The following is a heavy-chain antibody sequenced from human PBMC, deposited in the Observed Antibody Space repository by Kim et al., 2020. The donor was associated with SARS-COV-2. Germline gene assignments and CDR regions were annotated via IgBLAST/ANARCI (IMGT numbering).Heavy chain of an antibody. CDR2: GST. Sequence: GSTYYADSVQGRFTISRDDSKNTVYLQMNRLRAEDTAVYFCAREPSTYFDYWGQGTLVTVSS. CDR3: AREPSTYFDY. J-gene: IGHJ4*02. V-gene: IGHV3-53*01.